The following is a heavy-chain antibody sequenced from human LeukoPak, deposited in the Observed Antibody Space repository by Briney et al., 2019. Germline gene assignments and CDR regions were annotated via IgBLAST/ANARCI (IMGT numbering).Heavy chain of an antibody. CDR3: ARGEAVAGISY. V-gene: IGHV4-34*01. CDR1: GGSFSGYY. D-gene: IGHD6-19*01. Sequence: PSETLSLTCAVYGGSFSGYYWGWIRQPPGKGLEWIGEINHSGSTNYNPSLKSRVTISVDTSKNQFSLKLSSVTAADTAVYYCARGEAVAGISYWGQGTLVTVSS. J-gene: IGHJ4*02. CDR2: INHSGST.